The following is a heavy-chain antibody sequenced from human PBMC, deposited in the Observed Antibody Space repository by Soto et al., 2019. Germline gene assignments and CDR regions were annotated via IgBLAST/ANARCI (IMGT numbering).Heavy chain of an antibody. CDR1: GFNFSSYA. D-gene: IGHD6-13*01. Sequence: GGSLRLSCAASGFNFSSYAMSWVRQAPGKGLEWVSAISGSGGSTYYADSVKGRFTISRDNSKNTLYLQMNSLRAEDTAVYYRAKRPLAAAGQVYYYMDVGGKGTTVTVPS. CDR2: ISGSGGST. CDR3: AKRPLAAAGQVYYYMDV. V-gene: IGHV3-23*01. J-gene: IGHJ6*03.